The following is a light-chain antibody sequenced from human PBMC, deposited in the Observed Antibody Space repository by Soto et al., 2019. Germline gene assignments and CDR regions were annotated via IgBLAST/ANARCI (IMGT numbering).Light chain of an antibody. V-gene: IGKV1-5*01. CDR2: DAS. CDR3: QQYNRYSWT. CDR1: QSITNR. Sequence: DIQMTQSPSTLSASVGDRVALTCRASQSITNRLAWYQLKPGKAPKLLSYDASSLESGVPSRFRGSGSGTEFTLTITSLQPDDFETYYCQQYNRYSWTFGQGTKVDIK. J-gene: IGKJ1*01.